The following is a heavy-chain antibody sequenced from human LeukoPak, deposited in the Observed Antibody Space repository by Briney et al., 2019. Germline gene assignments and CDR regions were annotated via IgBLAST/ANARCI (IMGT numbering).Heavy chain of an antibody. CDR1: GGSISSYY. CDR2: IYYSGST. J-gene: IGHJ4*02. CDR3: ARDQGSIILGYFDY. V-gene: IGHV4-59*01. D-gene: IGHD1-14*01. Sequence: PSETLSLTCTGSGGSISSYYWSRIRQPPGKGLEWIGYIYYSGSTSYNPSLKSRVTISVDASKNQFSLRLSSVTAADTAVYYCARDQGSIILGYFDYWGQGTLVTVSS.